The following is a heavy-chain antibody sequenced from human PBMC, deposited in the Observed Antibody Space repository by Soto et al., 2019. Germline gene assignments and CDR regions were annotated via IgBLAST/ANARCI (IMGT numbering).Heavy chain of an antibody. CDR1: GGSITTSSYN. Sequence: QLQLQESGPGLVKPSETLSLTCSVSGGSITTSSYNWDWIRQPPGKGLEWIGTIDYDGSTSYNPSLKSQVTISVDTSKNHFALKVNSVTAADTPVYYCARFYGNAFDVWGRGTVVTVSS. CDR3: ARFYGNAFDV. J-gene: IGHJ3*01. V-gene: IGHV4-39*02. D-gene: IGHD3-10*01. CDR2: IDYDGST.